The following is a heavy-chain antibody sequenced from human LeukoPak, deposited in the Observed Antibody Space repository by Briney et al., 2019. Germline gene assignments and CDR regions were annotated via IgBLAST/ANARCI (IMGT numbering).Heavy chain of an antibody. CDR3: ARTGGYYDSRLFFDY. CDR2: INPSGGST. D-gene: IGHD3-22*01. Sequence: GASVKVSCKASGYTFTSYYMHWVRQAPGPGLEWMGIINPSGGSTSYAQKFQGRVTMTRDTSTSTVYMELSSLRSEDTAVYYCARTGGYYDSRLFFDYWGQGTLVTVSS. J-gene: IGHJ4*02. CDR1: GYTFTSYY. V-gene: IGHV1-46*01.